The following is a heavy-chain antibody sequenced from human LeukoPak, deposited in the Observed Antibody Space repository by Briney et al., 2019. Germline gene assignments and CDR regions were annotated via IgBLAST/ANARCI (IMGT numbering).Heavy chain of an antibody. Sequence: ASVKVSCKASGYTFTGYYMHWVRQAPGQGLEWMGWINPNSGGTNYAQKFQGRVIMTRDTSISTAYMELSRLRSDDTAVYYCARVMGIAAAGNFDYWGQGTLVTVSS. CDR1: GYTFTGYY. V-gene: IGHV1-2*02. D-gene: IGHD6-13*01. CDR2: INPNSGGT. J-gene: IGHJ4*02. CDR3: ARVMGIAAAGNFDY.